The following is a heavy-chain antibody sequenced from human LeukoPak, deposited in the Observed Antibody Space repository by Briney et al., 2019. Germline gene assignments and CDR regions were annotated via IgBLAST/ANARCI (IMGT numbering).Heavy chain of an antibody. CDR3: ARVWSLYSDADVFDY. V-gene: IGHV3-48*03. CDR1: GFTFSSYE. Sequence: PGGSMRLSCAASGFTFSSYEMNWVRQAQGKGLEWVSYISSSGGTIYYADYVKGRFTISRDNAKNSLYLQMNSLRAEDTAVYYCARVWSLYSDADVFDYWGQGTLVTVSS. D-gene: IGHD5-18*01. J-gene: IGHJ4*02. CDR2: ISSSGGTI.